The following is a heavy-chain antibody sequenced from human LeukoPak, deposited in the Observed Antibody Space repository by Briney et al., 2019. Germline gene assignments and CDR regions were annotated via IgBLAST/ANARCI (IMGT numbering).Heavy chain of an antibody. V-gene: IGHV3-23*01. D-gene: IGHD6-19*01. CDR1: GFTFSTYG. CDR3: AKSRIAVTGSLDY. J-gene: IGHJ4*02. Sequence: GGTLRLSCIASGFTFSTYGMSWVRQAPGKGLEWVSAISGSGGSTYYADSVKGRFTISRDNSKNTLYLQMNSLRAEDTAVYYCAKSRIAVTGSLDYWGQGTLVTVSS. CDR2: ISGSGGST.